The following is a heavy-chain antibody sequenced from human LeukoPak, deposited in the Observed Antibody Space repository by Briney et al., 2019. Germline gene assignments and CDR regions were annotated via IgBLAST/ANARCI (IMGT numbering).Heavy chain of an antibody. CDR1: GFILSSYW. Sequence: GGSLRLSCAASGFILSSYWMTWVRQAPGKGLEWVANIKGDDSERNYLDSVKGRFSIFRDNAKNSLSLQMNSLRVEDTAVYYCVRSSFARYDYWGQGVLVTVSS. CDR2: IKGDDSER. J-gene: IGHJ4*02. CDR3: VRSSFARYDY. V-gene: IGHV3-7*01.